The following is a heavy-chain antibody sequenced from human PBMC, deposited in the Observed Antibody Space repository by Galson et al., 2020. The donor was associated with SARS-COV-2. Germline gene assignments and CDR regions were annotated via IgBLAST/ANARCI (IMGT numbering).Heavy chain of an antibody. CDR1: GFTFSSYG. CDR2: IWYDGSNK. CDR3: ARDWAVVPTYYFDY. D-gene: IGHD3-16*01. Sequence: GGSLRLSCAASGFTFSSYGMHWVRQAPGKGLEWVAVIWYDGSNKYYADSVKGRFTISRDNSKNTLYLQMNSLGAEDTAVYYCARDWAVVPTYYFDYWGQGTLVTVSS. V-gene: IGHV3-33*01. J-gene: IGHJ4*02.